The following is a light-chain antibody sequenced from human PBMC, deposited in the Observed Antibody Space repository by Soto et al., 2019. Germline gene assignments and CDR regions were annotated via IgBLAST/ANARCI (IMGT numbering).Light chain of an antibody. CDR1: QDISNY. CDR2: AAS. Sequence: DIQMTQSQSSLSASVGDRVTITCRTSQDISNYLAWYQQKPGKVPKLLIYAASTLQSGVPSRFSGGGSGTDYSLTISSLQPEEVATYYCQKYNSPPHTFGGGTKVEIQ. V-gene: IGKV1-27*01. CDR3: QKYNSPPHT. J-gene: IGKJ4*01.